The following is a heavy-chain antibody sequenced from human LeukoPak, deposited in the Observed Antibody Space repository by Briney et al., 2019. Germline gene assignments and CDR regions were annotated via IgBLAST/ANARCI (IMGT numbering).Heavy chain of an antibody. CDR2: IDQNGNI. Sequence: PSETLSLTCAVFGGSFSNYYLHWIRQPPGKGLEWIGEIDQNGNIKYNPSLKNPLTISVDTSKNQFSLNLSSVTATPTYYCVILIMGTTTTDYWGQGNPVTVSS. V-gene: IGHV4-34*07. CDR1: GGSFSNYY. J-gene: IGHJ4*02. CDR3: LIMGTTTTDY. D-gene: IGHD1-26*01.